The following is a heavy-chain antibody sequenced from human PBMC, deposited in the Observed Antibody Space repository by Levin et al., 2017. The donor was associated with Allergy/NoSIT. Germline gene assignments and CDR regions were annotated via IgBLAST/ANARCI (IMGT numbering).Heavy chain of an antibody. J-gene: IGHJ5*02. CDR1: GFPFSIFG. V-gene: IGHV3-23*01. Sequence: GGSLRLSCAVSGFPFSIFGMSWFRQAPGKGLEWVSSINDNGLNTHYADGVEGRFTISRDNSNSKLYLQMSSLRAEDTALSYCAFEPQNDSDLWDQGTLVTVPS. D-gene: IGHD1-1*01. CDR3: AFEPQNDSDL. CDR2: INDNGLNT.